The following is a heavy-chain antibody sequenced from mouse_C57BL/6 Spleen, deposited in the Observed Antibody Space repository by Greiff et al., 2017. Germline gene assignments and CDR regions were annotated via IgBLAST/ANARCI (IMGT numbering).Heavy chain of an antibody. V-gene: IGHV14-4*01. CDR3: SSYYSNYVDFAY. Sequence: VQLQQSGAELERPGASVKLSCTASGFNIKDDYMHWVKQRPEQGLEWIGWIDPENGDTEYASKFQGKATITADTSSNTAYLQLSSLTSEDTAVYYCSSYYSNYVDFAYWGQGTLVTVSA. CDR1: GFNIKDDY. J-gene: IGHJ3*01. D-gene: IGHD2-5*01. CDR2: IDPENGDT.